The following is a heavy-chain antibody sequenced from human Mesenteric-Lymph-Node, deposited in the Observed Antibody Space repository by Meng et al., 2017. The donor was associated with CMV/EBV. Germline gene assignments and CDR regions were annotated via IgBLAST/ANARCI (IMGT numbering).Heavy chain of an antibody. D-gene: IGHD3-3*01. CDR3: ARSHTIFDSPDY. V-gene: IGHV3-7*01. J-gene: IGHJ4*02. CDR2: IKEDGSEK. Sequence: GGSLRLSCAASGFTSRNSWMSWVRQAPGKGLEWVAYIKEDGSEKYYVDSVKGRFNISRDNAKKIVYLQMSSLRVEDTAVYYCARSHTIFDSPDYWGQGTLVTVSS. CDR1: GFTSRNSW.